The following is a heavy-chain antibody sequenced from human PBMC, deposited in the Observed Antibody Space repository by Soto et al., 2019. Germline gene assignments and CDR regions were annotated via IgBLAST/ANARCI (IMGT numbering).Heavy chain of an antibody. Sequence: QVQLQESGPGLVKPSETLSLTCTVSGCSLSSYYWSWIRQPPGKGLEWIAYIHYSGNTDYKPSLRTRVTTSGDTSKRQCSLTLRCVSAAETAVYYCGRADRTSDWLNAFDIWGQGTMVTVSS. J-gene: IGHJ3*02. D-gene: IGHD3-9*01. CDR3: GRADRTSDWLNAFDI. CDR1: GCSLSSYY. CDR2: IHYSGNT. V-gene: IGHV4-59*01.